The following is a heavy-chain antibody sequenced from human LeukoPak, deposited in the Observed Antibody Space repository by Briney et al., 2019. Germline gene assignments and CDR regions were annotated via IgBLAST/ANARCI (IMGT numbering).Heavy chain of an antibody. Sequence: ASVKVSCKASGYTFTSYYMHWVRQAPGQGLEWMGIINPSGGSTSYAQKFQGRLTMTRDTSTTTVYMELSSLRSEDTAMYYCAREIGPRQLHLWGSAFDYWGQGTLVTVSS. J-gene: IGHJ4*02. CDR2: INPSGGST. CDR1: GYTFTSYY. V-gene: IGHV1-46*01. D-gene: IGHD5-18*01. CDR3: AREIGPRQLHLWGSAFDY.